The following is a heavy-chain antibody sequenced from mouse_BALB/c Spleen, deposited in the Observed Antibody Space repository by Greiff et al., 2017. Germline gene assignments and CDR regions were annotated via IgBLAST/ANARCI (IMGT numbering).Heavy chain of an antibody. CDR2: IYPGSGST. Sequence: LQQPGSELVRPGASVKLSCKASGYTFTSYWMHWVKQRPGQGLEWIGNIYPGSGSTNYDEKFKSKATLTVDTSSSTAYMQLSSLTSEDSAVYYCTPYYDYFFAYWGQGTLVTVSA. CDR1: GYTFTSYW. J-gene: IGHJ3*01. V-gene: IGHV1S22*01. CDR3: TPYYDYFFAY. D-gene: IGHD2-4*01.